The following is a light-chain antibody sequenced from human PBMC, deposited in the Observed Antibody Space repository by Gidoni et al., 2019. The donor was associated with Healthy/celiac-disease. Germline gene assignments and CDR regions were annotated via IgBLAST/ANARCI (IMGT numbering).Light chain of an antibody. Sequence: DIQMTQSPSSLSASVGDRVTITCRASQSISSYLNWYQQKPGKAPKLLSYAASSLQSGVPSRFSGSASGTDFTLTISSLQPEDFATYHCQQSHRTPTCTFGQGTKVEIK. CDR2: AAS. CDR3: QQSHRTPTCT. V-gene: IGKV1-39*01. CDR1: QSISSY. J-gene: IGKJ1*01.